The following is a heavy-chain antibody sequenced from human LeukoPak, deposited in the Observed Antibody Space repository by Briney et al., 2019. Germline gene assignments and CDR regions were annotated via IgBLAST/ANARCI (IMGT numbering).Heavy chain of an antibody. J-gene: IGHJ4*02. V-gene: IGHV3-21*01. D-gene: IGHD6-13*01. CDR1: GFTFSSYA. Sequence: GGSLRLSCAASGFTFSSYAMSWVRQAPGKGLEWVSSISSSSSYIYYADSVKGRFTISRDNAKNSLYLQMNSLRAEDTAVYYCASIAAADTGVSFDYWGQGTLVTVSS. CDR2: ISSSSSYI. CDR3: ASIAAADTGVSFDY.